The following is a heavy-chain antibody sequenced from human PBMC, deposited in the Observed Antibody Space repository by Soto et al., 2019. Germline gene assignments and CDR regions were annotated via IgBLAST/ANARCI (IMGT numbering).Heavy chain of an antibody. J-gene: IGHJ4*02. CDR3: ARGWKGLGIQLWLRGFDY. Sequence: PGGSLRLSCAASGFTFSSYSMNWVRQAPGKGLEWVSYISSSSSTIYYADSVKGRFTISRDNAKNSLYLQMNSLRDGDTAVYYCARGWKGLGIQLWLRGFDYWGQGTLVTVSS. V-gene: IGHV3-48*02. CDR1: GFTFSSYS. CDR2: ISSSSSTI. D-gene: IGHD5-18*01.